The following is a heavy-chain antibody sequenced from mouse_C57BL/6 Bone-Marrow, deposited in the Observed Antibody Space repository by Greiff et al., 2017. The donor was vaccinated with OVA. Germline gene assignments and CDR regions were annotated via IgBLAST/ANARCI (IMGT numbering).Heavy chain of an antibody. J-gene: IGHJ4*01. CDR3: ARWNFGSSFYAMDY. V-gene: IGHV14-3*01. CDR2: IDPANDNT. CDR1: GFNIKNTY. Sequence: VQLQQSVAELVRPGASVKLSCTASGFNIKNTYMHWVKQRPEQGLEWIGRIDPANDNTKYAPKFQGKATMTAYTSSNTAYLQLSSLSSEDTAVYCCARWNFGSSFYAMDYWGQGTSVTVSS. D-gene: IGHD1-1*01.